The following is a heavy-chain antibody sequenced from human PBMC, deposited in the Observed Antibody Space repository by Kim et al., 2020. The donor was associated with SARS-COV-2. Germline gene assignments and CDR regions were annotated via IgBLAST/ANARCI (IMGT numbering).Heavy chain of an antibody. CDR3: AKARAPYSSGSAYDS. Sequence: GGSLRLSCEASGFTFSSYGMHWVRQAPGRGLEWVAVIWYDGNNKKYADSVKGRFTISRDTSKNTLYVQMNSLSVEDTAVYYCAKARAPYSSGSAYDSWGQGTLVTVSS. CDR1: GFTFSSYG. CDR2: IWYDGNNK. D-gene: IGHD6-19*01. J-gene: IGHJ5*02. V-gene: IGHV3-33*06.